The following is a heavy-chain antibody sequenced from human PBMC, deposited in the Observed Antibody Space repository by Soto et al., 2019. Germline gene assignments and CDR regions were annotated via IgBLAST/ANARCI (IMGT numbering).Heavy chain of an antibody. D-gene: IGHD4-17*01. Sequence: GGSLRLSCAASGFTFSSYGMHWVRQAPGKGLEWVAVISYDGSNKYYADSVKGRFTISRDNSKNTLYLQMNSLRAEDTAVYYCASFDGDYYYYYGMDVWGQGTTVTVSS. CDR2: ISYDGSNK. V-gene: IGHV3-30*03. CDR1: GFTFSSYG. CDR3: ASFDGDYYYYYGMDV. J-gene: IGHJ6*02.